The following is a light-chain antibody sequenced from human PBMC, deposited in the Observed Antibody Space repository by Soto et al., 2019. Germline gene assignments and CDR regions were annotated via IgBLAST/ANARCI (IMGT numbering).Light chain of an antibody. J-gene: IGLJ1*01. CDR1: SSDVGGYNF. CDR3: SSYTSSSTYA. CDR2: DVS. Sequence: QSALTQPASVSGSPGQSITISCTGTSSDVGGYNFVSWYQHHPGKAPKLMIYDVSNRPSGVSNRFSGSKSGNTASLTISGLQADDEADYYCSSYTSSSTYAFGTGTKLTVL. V-gene: IGLV2-14*03.